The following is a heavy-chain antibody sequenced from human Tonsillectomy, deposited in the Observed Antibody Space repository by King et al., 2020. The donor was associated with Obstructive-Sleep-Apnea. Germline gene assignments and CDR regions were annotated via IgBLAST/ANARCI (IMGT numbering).Heavy chain of an antibody. Sequence: QLQESGPGLVKPSETLSLTCTVSGGSISSSSYSWGWIRQPPGKGLGCIGTIYYSGSTYYNPSLKSRVTISVDTSKNQFSLKLNSVTAADTALYYCARAITVAPAGHSFDTRGQGTMVTASS. D-gene: IGHD6-19*01. CDR3: ARAITVAPAGHSFDT. V-gene: IGHV4-39*07. CDR1: GGSISSSSYS. CDR2: IYYSGST. J-gene: IGHJ3*02.